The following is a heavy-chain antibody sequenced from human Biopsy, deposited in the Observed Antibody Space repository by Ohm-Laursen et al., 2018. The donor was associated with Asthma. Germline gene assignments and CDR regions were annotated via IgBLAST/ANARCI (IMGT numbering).Heavy chain of an antibody. V-gene: IGHV4-34*01. Sequence: TLSLTCGVSGVSLSGYYWNWIRQPPGRGLEWIGEINHSGRTTYNPSLNSRVTISVDTSKNQFSLRLSSVTAADTAVYYCARVGYISIAAADYWGQGTLVTVSS. CDR3: ARVGYISIAAADY. CDR2: INHSGRT. J-gene: IGHJ4*02. CDR1: GVSLSGYY. D-gene: IGHD6-13*01.